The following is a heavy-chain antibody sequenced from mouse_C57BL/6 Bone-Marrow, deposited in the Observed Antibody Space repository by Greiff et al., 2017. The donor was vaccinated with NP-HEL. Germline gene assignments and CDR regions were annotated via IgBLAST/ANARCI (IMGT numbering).Heavy chain of an antibody. D-gene: IGHD1-1*01. V-gene: IGHV14-4*01. Sequence: EVQVVESGAELVRPGASVKLSCTVSGFNIKDDYMHWVKQRPEQGLEWIGWIYPENGDTEYASKFQGKATITADTSSNTAYLQLSSLTSEDTAVYYCTTGGSSPYAMDYWGQGTSVTVSS. J-gene: IGHJ4*01. CDR2: IYPENGDT. CDR1: GFNIKDDY. CDR3: TTGGSSPYAMDY.